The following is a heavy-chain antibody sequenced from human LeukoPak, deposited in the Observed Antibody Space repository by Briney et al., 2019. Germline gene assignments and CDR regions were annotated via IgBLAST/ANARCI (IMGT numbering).Heavy chain of an antibody. J-gene: IGHJ6*02. CDR1: GFTFSSYG. D-gene: IGHD2-2*01. V-gene: IGHV3-33*01. Sequence: PGGSLRLSCAASGFTFSSYGMHWVRQAPGKGLEWEAATWYDVSNKYYADSVKGRFTISRDNSKNTLFLQMNSLRAEDTAVYFCARGGHCSTTSCSNYDGMDVWGQGTTLTVSS. CDR3: ARGGHCSTTSCSNYDGMDV. CDR2: TWYDVSNK.